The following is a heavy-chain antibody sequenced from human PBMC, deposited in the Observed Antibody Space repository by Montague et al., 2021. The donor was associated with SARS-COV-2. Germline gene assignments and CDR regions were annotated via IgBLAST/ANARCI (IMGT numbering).Heavy chain of an antibody. CDR2: IYHTGST. D-gene: IGHD3-10*01. CDR1: GDSISTDNW. V-gene: IGHV4-4*02. J-gene: IGHJ6*02. CDR3: ARVRYYGSGTSLGMDV. Sequence: SETLSLTCVVSGDSISTDNWWTWVRLPPGKGLEWVGEIYHTGSTNYNPSLKSRVTISVDTSKNQFSLKLSSVTAADTAVYYCARVRYYGSGTSLGMDVWGQGTTVTVSS.